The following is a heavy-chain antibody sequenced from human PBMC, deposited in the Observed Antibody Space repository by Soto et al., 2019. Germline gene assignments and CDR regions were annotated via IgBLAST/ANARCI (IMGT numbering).Heavy chain of an antibody. CDR2: INHSGST. Sequence: QVQLQQWGAGLLKPSETLSLTCAVYGGSFSGYYWSWIRQPPGKGLEWIGEINHSGSTNYNPSLKSRVTISVDTSKTQFSLKLSSVTAADTAVYYCARGLLPLIWFGEWSTWGQGTMVTVSS. CDR1: GGSFSGYY. V-gene: IGHV4-34*01. D-gene: IGHD3-10*01. CDR3: ARGLLPLIWFGEWST. J-gene: IGHJ3*01.